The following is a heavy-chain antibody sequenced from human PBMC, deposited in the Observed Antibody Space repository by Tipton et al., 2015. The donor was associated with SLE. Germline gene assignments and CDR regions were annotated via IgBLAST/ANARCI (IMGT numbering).Heavy chain of an antibody. CDR1: GGSISSYY. CDR3: ARGGQWQALFQH. V-gene: IGHV4-59*01. J-gene: IGHJ1*01. Sequence: TLSLTCTVSGGSISSYYWSWFRQPPGKGLEWIGYIYYSGSTNYNPSLKSRVTISVNTSKNQFSLKLSSVTAADTAVYYCARGGQWQALFQHWGQGTLVTVSS. D-gene: IGHD6-19*01. CDR2: IYYSGST.